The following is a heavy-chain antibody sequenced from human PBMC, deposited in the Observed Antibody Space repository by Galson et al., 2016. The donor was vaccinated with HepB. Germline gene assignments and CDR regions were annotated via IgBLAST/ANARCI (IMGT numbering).Heavy chain of an antibody. CDR3: VRVPYRSGSSYLARYFDY. CDR2: VYYSGSS. J-gene: IGHJ4*02. CDR1: GGSISSDY. D-gene: IGHD2-15*01. Sequence: SETLSLTCTVSGGSISSDYWSWIRQAPGKGLELIGHVYYSGSSNYNPSLRSRVTISLGSSRNEFSLKLTSVTAADTAVYYCVRVPYRSGSSYLARYFDYRGQGIQVTVSS. V-gene: IGHV4-59*01.